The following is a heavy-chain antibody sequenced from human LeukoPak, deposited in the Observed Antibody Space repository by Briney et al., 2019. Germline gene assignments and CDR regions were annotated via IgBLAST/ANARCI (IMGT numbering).Heavy chain of an antibody. Sequence: ASVKVSCKVSGYILNELSMQWVRQAPRKALEWMGGFDPEDGETIYAQKFQGRVTMTEDTSTDTAYMELSSLRSEDTAVYYCATFGGRWLHHDYWGQGTLVTVSS. D-gene: IGHD5-24*01. V-gene: IGHV1-24*01. CDR1: GYILNELS. J-gene: IGHJ4*02. CDR2: FDPEDGET. CDR3: ATFGGRWLHHDY.